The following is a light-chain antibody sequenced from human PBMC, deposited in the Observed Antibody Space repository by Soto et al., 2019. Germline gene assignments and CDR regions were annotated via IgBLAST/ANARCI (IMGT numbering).Light chain of an antibody. CDR3: QQYNDWPPIT. J-gene: IGKJ3*01. Sequence: DIVMTQSPLSLPVTPGEPASISCRASQSVSNNVAWYQQKPGQAPRLLIYDASTRATGVTPRFSGSGSGTEFTLTISSLQSGDFAVYYCQQYNDWPPITFGPGTKVDIK. CDR1: QSVSNN. CDR2: DAS. V-gene: IGKV3-15*01.